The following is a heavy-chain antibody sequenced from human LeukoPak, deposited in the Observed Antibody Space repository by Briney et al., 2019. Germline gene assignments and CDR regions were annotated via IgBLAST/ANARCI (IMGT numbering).Heavy chain of an antibody. Sequence: PGGSLRLSCAASGFTFSSYAMSWVRQAPGKGLEWVSAISGSGGSTYYADSVKGRFTISRDNSKNTLYLQMNSLRAEDTAVYYCAKDPYSGSYYYYYMGVWGKGTTVTVSS. CDR1: GFTFSSYA. V-gene: IGHV3-23*01. D-gene: IGHD1-26*01. CDR2: ISGSGGST. CDR3: AKDPYSGSYYYYYMGV. J-gene: IGHJ6*03.